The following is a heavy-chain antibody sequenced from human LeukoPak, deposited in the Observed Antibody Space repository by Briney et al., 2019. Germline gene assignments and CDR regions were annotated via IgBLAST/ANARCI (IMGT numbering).Heavy chain of an antibody. Sequence: ASVKVSCKASGGTFSSYAISWVRQAPGQGLEWMGGIIPIFGTASYAQKFQGRVTITADKSTSTAYMELSSLRSEDTAVYYCARAGRFGELLSYHYYMDVWGKGTTVTVSS. CDR1: GGTFSSYA. J-gene: IGHJ6*03. CDR2: IIPIFGTA. V-gene: IGHV1-69*06. CDR3: ARAGRFGELLSYHYYMDV. D-gene: IGHD3-10*01.